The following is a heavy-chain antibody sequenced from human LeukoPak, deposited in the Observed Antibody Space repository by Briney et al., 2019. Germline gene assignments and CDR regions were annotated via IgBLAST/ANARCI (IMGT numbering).Heavy chain of an antibody. D-gene: IGHD5-24*01. CDR2: IIPILDLA. V-gene: IGHV1-69*04. CDR3: ARDGGWLQTQNHYYYHGMDV. Sequence: GASVKVSCKDSGGTLSTYGITWVRQAPGQGLEWMGRIIPILDLANYAQKFQGRVTITADKSTRTVYMELSTLTSDDTAVYYCARDGGWLQTQNHYYYHGMDVWGQGTTVTVSS. J-gene: IGHJ6*02. CDR1: GGTLSTYG.